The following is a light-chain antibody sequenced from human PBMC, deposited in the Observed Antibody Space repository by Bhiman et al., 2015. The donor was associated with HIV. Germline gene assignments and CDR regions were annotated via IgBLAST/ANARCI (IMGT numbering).Light chain of an antibody. Sequence: SYELTQPSSVSVSPGQTARITCSGDVLAKKYARWFQQKPGQSPVVVIYKDSERPSGVPDRFSGSKSGNTASLTISGLQPEDEADYYCCSYASSSVIFGGGTKMTVL. J-gene: IGLJ2*01. CDR2: KDS. CDR3: CSYASSSVI. V-gene: IGLV3-27*01. CDR1: VLAKKY.